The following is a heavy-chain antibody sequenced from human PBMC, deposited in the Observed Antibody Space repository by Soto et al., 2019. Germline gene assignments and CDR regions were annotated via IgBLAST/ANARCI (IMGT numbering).Heavy chain of an antibody. CDR3: ARTPSLLSYDSSGYQGYFDY. CDR1: GGSISSSNW. D-gene: IGHD3-22*01. J-gene: IGHJ4*02. V-gene: IGHV4-4*02. Sequence: PSETLSLTCAVSGGSISSSNWWSWVRQPPGKGLEWIGEIYHSGSTNYNPSLKSRVTISVDKSKNQFSLKLSSVTAADTAVYYCARTPSLLSYDSSGYQGYFDYWGQGTLVTVS. CDR2: IYHSGST.